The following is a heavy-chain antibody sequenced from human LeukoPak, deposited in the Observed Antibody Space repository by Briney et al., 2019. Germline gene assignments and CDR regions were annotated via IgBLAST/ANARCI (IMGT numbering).Heavy chain of an antibody. J-gene: IGHJ4*02. V-gene: IGHV3-7*01. CDR3: ARGWNYAFRFDY. Sequence: GGSLRLSCAASGFSFSDYWMTWVRQAPGKGLEWVAHIKQDGSEKYYVDSIKGRFTISRDNAKNLVYLQMNSLRAEDTAGYYCARGWNYAFRFDYWGQGTLVTVSS. CDR2: IKQDGSEK. D-gene: IGHD1-7*01. CDR1: GFSFSDYW.